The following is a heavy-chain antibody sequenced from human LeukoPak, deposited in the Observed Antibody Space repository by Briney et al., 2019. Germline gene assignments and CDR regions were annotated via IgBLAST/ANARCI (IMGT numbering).Heavy chain of an antibody. CDR1: GFTFSSYW. D-gene: IGHD4-17*01. J-gene: IGHJ4*02. CDR2: IKQDGSEK. CDR3: ARDKAGYGDYYFDY. V-gene: IGHV3-7*01. Sequence: GGSLRLSCAASGFTFSSYWMSWVRQAPGKGLEGVANIKQDGSEKYYVDSVKGRFTISRDNAKNSLYLQMNSLRAEDTAVYYCARDKAGYGDYYFDYWGQGTLVTVSS.